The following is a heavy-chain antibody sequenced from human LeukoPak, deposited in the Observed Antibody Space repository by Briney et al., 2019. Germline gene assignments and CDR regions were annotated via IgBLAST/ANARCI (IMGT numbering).Heavy chain of an antibody. CDR3: ARRSDWYIAFDI. CDR1: GGSISSSSYY. V-gene: IGHV4-39*01. D-gene: IGHD3-9*01. CDR2: MHYSGST. Sequence: SETLSLTCTVSGGSISSSSYYWGWIRQPPGKGLEWIGSMHYSGSTDYNPSLESRVTIPVDTSKNQFSLKLSSVTAADTAVYYCARRSDWYIAFDIWGQGTMVTVSS. J-gene: IGHJ3*02.